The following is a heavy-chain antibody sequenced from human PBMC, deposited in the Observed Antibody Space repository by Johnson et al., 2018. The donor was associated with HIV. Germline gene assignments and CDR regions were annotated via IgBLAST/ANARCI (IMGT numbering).Heavy chain of an antibody. D-gene: IGHD2-21*02. CDR1: GFTFSSYA. Sequence: QVHLVESGGGVVQPGRSLRLSCAASGFTFSSYAMHWVRQAPGTGLEWVALVSYDGRNQYHADSVKGRFTISRDNSKNTVYLQMNSLRVEDTAVYYCARDPHIVVVTIIDTTMNAFDIWGQGTMVTVSS. CDR3: ARDPHIVVVTIIDTTMNAFDI. CDR2: VSYDGRNQ. J-gene: IGHJ3*02. V-gene: IGHV3-30*14.